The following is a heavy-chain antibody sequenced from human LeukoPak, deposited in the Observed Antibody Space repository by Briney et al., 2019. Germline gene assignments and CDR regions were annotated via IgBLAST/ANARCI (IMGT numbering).Heavy chain of an antibody. Sequence: ASVKVSCKTSGYRFITFGINWVRQAPGQGLEWMGWINPNSGGTNYAQKFQGRVTMTRDTSISTAYMELSRLRSDDTAVYYCASSGARGAFDIWGQGTMVTVSS. V-gene: IGHV1-2*02. CDR1: GYRFITFG. D-gene: IGHD1-26*01. CDR2: INPNSGGT. CDR3: ASSGARGAFDI. J-gene: IGHJ3*02.